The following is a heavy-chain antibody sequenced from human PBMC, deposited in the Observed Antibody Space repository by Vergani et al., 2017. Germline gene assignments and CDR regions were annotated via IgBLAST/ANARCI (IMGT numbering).Heavy chain of an antibody. CDR1: GGTFSSYT. J-gene: IGHJ4*02. CDR3: ARVRVDGSWIQLWTIDFDY. D-gene: IGHD5-18*01. CDR2: IIPILGIA. V-gene: IGHV1-69*02. Sequence: QVQLVQSGAEVKKPGSSVKVSCKASGGTFSSYTISWVRQAPGQGLEWMGWIIPILGIANYAQKFQGRVTITADKSTSTAYMELRSLRSDDTAVYYCARVRVDGSWIQLWTIDFDYWGQGTLVTVSS.